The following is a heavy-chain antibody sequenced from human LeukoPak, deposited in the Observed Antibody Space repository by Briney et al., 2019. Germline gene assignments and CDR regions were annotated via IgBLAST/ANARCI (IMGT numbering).Heavy chain of an antibody. CDR2: IFHIGVT. CDR1: GGSISSSNW. V-gene: IGHV4-4*02. CDR3: ARLHAGSGSYGDIDY. J-gene: IGHJ4*02. Sequence: SGSLSLTCAVSGGSISSSNWWSWVRQPPGKGLEWIGEIFHIGVTNYSPSLKSRVTISVDKSKNQFSLKLSPVTAADTAVYYCARLHAGSGSYGDIDYWGQGTLVTVSS. D-gene: IGHD3-10*01.